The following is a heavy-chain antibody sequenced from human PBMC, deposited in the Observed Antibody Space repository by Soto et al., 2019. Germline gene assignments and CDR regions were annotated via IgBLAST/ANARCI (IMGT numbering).Heavy chain of an antibody. Sequence: PSETLSRTCTVSGGSISSYYWSCIRQPPGKGLEWIGYIYYSGSTNYNPSLKSRVTISVDTSKNQFSLKLSSVTAADAAVYYCARGHGYCSSTSCYRVYYYYYMDVWGKGTTVTVSS. V-gene: IGHV4-59*12. D-gene: IGHD2-2*02. J-gene: IGHJ6*03. CDR1: GGSISSYY. CDR3: ARGHGYCSSTSCYRVYYYYYMDV. CDR2: IYYSGST.